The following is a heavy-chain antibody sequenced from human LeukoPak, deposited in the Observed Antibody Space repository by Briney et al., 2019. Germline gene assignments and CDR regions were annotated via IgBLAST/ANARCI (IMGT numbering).Heavy chain of an antibody. D-gene: IGHD3-3*01. V-gene: IGHV1-18*01. CDR3: ARLRFLEWLRDY. CDR2: ISAYNGNT. Sequence: ASVKVSCKASGYTFTSYGISWVRQAPGQGLEWMGCISAYNGNTNYAQKLQGRVTMTTDTSTSTAYMELRSLRSDDTAVYYCARLRFLEWLRDYWGQGTLVTVSS. CDR1: GYTFTSYG. J-gene: IGHJ4*02.